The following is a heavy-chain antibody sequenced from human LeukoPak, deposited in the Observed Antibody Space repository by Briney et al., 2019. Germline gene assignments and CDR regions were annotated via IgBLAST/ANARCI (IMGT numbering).Heavy chain of an antibody. V-gene: IGHV3-23*01. CDR2: ISGSGGST. CDR3: ANSDGYYYYYMDV. CDR1: GFTFSNYA. Sequence: GGSLRLSCAASGFTFSNYAMSWVRQAPGKGLEWVSAISGSGGSTYYADSVKGRFTISRDNSKNTLYLQMNSLRAEDTAVYYCANSDGYYYYYMDVWGKGTTVTVSS. J-gene: IGHJ6*03.